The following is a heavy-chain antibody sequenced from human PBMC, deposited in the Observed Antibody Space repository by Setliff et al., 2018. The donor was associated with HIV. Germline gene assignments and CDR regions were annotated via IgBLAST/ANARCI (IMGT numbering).Heavy chain of an antibody. J-gene: IGHJ4*02. V-gene: IGHV5-51*01. Sequence: GESLKISCKGSGYSFTTYWIAWVRQMPGEGLEWMGIINPADSDTRYSPSFQGQVTFSADKSINTAYLQWSGLKASSTAIYYCAREHRLCSGERCVLPDYWGQGTLVTVS. D-gene: IGHD2-15*01. CDR1: GYSFTTYW. CDR3: AREHRLCSGERCVLPDY. CDR2: INPADSDT.